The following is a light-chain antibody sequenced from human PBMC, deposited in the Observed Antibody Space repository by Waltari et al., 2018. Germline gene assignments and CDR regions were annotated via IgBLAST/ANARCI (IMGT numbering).Light chain of an antibody. CDR2: NTS. Sequence: IVLTQSPGTLSLSPGERATLSCRASPGVARTLAWYQQKPGQPPSLLIYNTSTRATGVPDRFSGGGSGTDFSLTISRLEPEDFAVYYCQNYVRLPATFGQGTKVEIK. J-gene: IGKJ1*01. V-gene: IGKV3-20*01. CDR3: QNYVRLPAT. CDR1: PGVART.